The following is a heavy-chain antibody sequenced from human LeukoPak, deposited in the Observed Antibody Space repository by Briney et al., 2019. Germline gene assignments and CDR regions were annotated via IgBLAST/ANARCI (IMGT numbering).Heavy chain of an antibody. CDR2: IYYSGST. V-gene: IGHV4-61*01. Sequence: SETLSLTCDVSSYSISSSYYWSWIRQPPGKGLEWIGYIYYSGSTNYNPSLKSRVTISVDTSKNQFPLKLSSVTAADTAVYYCARALDRNWFDPWGQGTLVTVSS. J-gene: IGHJ5*02. CDR3: ARALDRNWFDP. CDR1: SYSISSSYY.